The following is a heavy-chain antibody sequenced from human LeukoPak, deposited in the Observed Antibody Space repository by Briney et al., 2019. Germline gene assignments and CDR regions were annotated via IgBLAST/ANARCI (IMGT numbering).Heavy chain of an antibody. CDR1: GFTFSSYW. V-gene: IGHV3-7*01. CDR2: IKQVGREK. Sequence: GGSLRLSCAASGFTFSSYWMSWVRQAPGKGLEWVANIKQVGREKYYVDSVKGRFTISRDNAKNSLYLQMNSLRAEDTAVYYCARVEDYDISTGFDYWGQGTLVTVSS. J-gene: IGHJ4*02. D-gene: IGHD3-9*01. CDR3: ARVEDYDISTGFDY.